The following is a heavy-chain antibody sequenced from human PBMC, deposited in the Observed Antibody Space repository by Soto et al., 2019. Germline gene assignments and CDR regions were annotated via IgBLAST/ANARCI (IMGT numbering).Heavy chain of an antibody. D-gene: IGHD4-17*01. CDR1: GYTFTSYG. V-gene: IGHV1-18*01. Sequence: QVQLVQSGAEVKKPGASVKVSCKASGYTFTSYGISWVRQAPGHGIEWMGWISAYNGNTNYAQKLQARVTMTTDTSTSTAYMELRSLRSDDTDVYYWAAQPTRDDAFDIWGQGTMVTVSS. CDR2: ISAYNGNT. CDR3: AAQPTRDDAFDI. J-gene: IGHJ3*02.